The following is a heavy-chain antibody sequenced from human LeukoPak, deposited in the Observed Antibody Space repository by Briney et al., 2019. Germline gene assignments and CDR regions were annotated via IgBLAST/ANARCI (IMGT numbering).Heavy chain of an antibody. Sequence: GGSLRLSCTTSGFTFGDYAMSWVRRAPGKGLEWVGFIRSKAFGGTTEYAASVKGRFTVSRDDSKSIAYLQMSSLKTEDTAVYYCARIIFWNYFDCWGQGTLVTVSS. CDR2: IRSKAFGGTT. D-gene: IGHD3-9*01. J-gene: IGHJ4*02. CDR1: GFTFGDYA. CDR3: ARIIFWNYFDC. V-gene: IGHV3-49*04.